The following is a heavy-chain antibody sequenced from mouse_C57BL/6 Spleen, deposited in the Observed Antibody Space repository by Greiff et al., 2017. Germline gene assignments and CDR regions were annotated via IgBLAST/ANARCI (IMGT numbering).Heavy chain of an antibody. CDR2: IHPGSGNT. V-gene: IGHV1-76*01. J-gene: IGHJ2*01. Sequence: VQLKESGAELVRPGASVKLSCKASGYTFTDYYINWVKQRPGQGLEWIAMIHPGSGNTYYNEKFKGKATLTAEQSSSTAYMQLSSLTSEDSAVYFCARGSYDTYYFDYWGQGTTLTVSS. D-gene: IGHD2-14*01. CDR3: ARGSYDTYYFDY. CDR1: GYTFTDYY.